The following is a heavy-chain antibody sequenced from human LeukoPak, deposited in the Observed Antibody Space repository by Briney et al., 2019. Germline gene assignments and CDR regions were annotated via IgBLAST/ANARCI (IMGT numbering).Heavy chain of an antibody. CDR3: ARGTRWLQLNY. Sequence: SGTLSLTCAVSGGSISSSNWWSWVRQPPGKGLEWIGEIYHSGSTNYNPSLKSRVTISVDTSKNQFSLKLSSVTAADTAVYYCARGTRWLQLNYWGQGTLVTVSS. CDR2: IYHSGST. V-gene: IGHV4-4*02. D-gene: IGHD5-24*01. CDR1: GGSISSSNW. J-gene: IGHJ4*02.